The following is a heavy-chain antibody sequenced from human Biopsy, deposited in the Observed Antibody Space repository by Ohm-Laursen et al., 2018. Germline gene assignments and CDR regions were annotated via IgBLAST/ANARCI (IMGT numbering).Heavy chain of an antibody. CDR2: IYSGGNT. CDR1: GDSLSSGPDN. Sequence: SQTLSLTCIVSGDSLSSGPDNWSWIRQPPGQGLEYIGFIYSGGNTNYNPSLQNRVTMSVDTSKNQFSLKLSSVIAADTAVYYCARGRRTSGWPYFANWGQGALVIVSP. CDR3: ARGRRTSGWPYFAN. D-gene: IGHD6-19*01. V-gene: IGHV4-61*01. J-gene: IGHJ4*02.